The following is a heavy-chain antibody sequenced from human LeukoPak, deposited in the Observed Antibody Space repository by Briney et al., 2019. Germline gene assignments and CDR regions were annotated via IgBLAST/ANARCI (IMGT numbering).Heavy chain of an antibody. CDR3: ARTTEGGYTYGYFYYYYMDV. Sequence: KPSETLSLTCAVSGGSISSGGYSWSWIRQPPGKGLEWIGYIYYSGSTNYNPSLKSRVTISVDTSKNQFSLKLTSVTAADTAVYYCARTTEGGYTYGYFYYYYMDVWGKGTTVTISS. D-gene: IGHD5-18*01. J-gene: IGHJ6*03. CDR2: IYYSGST. CDR1: GGSISSGGYS. V-gene: IGHV4-61*08.